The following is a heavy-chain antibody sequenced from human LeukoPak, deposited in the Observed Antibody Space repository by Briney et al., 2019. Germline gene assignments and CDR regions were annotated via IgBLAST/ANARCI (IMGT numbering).Heavy chain of an antibody. Sequence: PGGSLRLSCAASGFTFSSYAMSWVRQAPGKGLEWVSAIGGSGGSTYYADSVKGRFTISRDNSKNTLYLQMNSLRAEDTAVYYCANGYSSSSSADWGQGTLVTVSS. CDR2: IGGSGGST. D-gene: IGHD6-13*01. CDR3: ANGYSSSSSAD. CDR1: GFTFSSYA. J-gene: IGHJ4*02. V-gene: IGHV3-23*01.